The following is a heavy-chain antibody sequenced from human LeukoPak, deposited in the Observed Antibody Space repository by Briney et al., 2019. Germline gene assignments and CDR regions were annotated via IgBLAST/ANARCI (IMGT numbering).Heavy chain of an antibody. J-gene: IGHJ6*03. Sequence: GGSLRLSCAASGFTFSTYSMNWVRQAPGKGLEWVSSISSFSGYIYYADSVKGRFTISRDNAKNSLHMQMNSLRVEHTAVYYCARDPSPRTSYYYYYMDVWGKGTTVTVSS. CDR1: GFTFSTYS. D-gene: IGHD2-2*01. CDR2: ISSFSGYI. V-gene: IGHV3-21*01. CDR3: ARDPSPRTSYYYYYMDV.